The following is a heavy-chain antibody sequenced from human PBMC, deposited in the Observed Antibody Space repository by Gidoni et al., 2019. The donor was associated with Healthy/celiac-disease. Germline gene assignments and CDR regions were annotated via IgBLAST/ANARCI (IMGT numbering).Heavy chain of an antibody. CDR3: AREAVRGDYDHGDV. CDR1: GYTFTGYY. CDR2: INPNSGST. D-gene: IGHD4-17*01. Sequence: QVQLVQSGAEVKKPGASVKVSCKASGYTFTGYYMHWVRQAPGQGLEWMGWINPNSGSTNYAQKFQGRVTMTRDTSISTAYMELSRLRSDDTAVYYCAREAVRGDYDHGDVWGQGTTVTVSS. V-gene: IGHV1-2*02. J-gene: IGHJ6*02.